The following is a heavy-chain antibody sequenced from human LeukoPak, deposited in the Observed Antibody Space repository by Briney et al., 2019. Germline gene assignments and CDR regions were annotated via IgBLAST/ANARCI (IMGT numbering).Heavy chain of an antibody. Sequence: ASVKVSCKASGYTFTSYGISWVRQAPGQGLEWMGWISAYNGNTNYAQKLQGRVTMTTDTSTSTAYMELRSLRSDDTAVYYCARGCFGAAAGKKNWFDPWGQGTLVTGSS. V-gene: IGHV1-18*01. CDR2: ISAYNGNT. CDR3: ARGCFGAAAGKKNWFDP. J-gene: IGHJ5*02. D-gene: IGHD6-13*01. CDR1: GYTFTSYG.